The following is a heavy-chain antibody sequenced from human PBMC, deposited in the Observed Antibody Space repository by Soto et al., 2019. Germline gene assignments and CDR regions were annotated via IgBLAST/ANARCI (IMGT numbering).Heavy chain of an antibody. J-gene: IGHJ4*02. Sequence: QVQLVESGGGVVQPGRSLRLSCAASGFTFSTNAMHWVRQAPGKGLEWVAILSYDGKKIYYTDSVKGRFTISRDNSRNPLFLQMNSLRDEDTAVYYCAKSPGGWEENSFDYWGQGTLVTVSS. CDR1: GFTFSTNA. CDR3: AKSPGGWEENSFDY. D-gene: IGHD6-19*01. CDR2: LSYDGKKI. V-gene: IGHV3-30*04.